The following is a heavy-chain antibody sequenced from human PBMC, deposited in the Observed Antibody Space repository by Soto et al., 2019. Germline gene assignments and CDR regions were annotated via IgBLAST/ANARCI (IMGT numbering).Heavy chain of an antibody. Sequence: PSETLSLTSTVSGASIWGFYWSWIRKSAGKGLEWIGRIYATGTTDYNPSLKSRVMMSVDTSKKQFSLKLRPVTAADTAVYYCVRDGTKTLRAWFDPWGQGISVTVSS. CDR3: VRDGTKTLRAWFDP. D-gene: IGHD1-1*01. J-gene: IGHJ5*02. V-gene: IGHV4-4*07. CDR1: GASIWGFY. CDR2: IYATGTT.